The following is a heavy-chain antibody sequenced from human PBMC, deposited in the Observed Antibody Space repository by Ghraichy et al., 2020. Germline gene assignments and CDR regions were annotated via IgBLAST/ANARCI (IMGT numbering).Heavy chain of an antibody. CDR1: GFTFSSSW. D-gene: IGHD3-3*01. CDR2: IKQDGSEK. V-gene: IGHV3-7*01. Sequence: GESLNISCVASGFTFSSSWMSWVRQAPGKGLEWVANIKQDGSEKSYVDSVKGRFTISRDNAKSSLFLQMNSLRAEDTAVYYCARDPRPLRFLEWYYYMDVWGKGTTVTVSS. CDR3: ARDPRPLRFLEWYYYMDV. J-gene: IGHJ6*03.